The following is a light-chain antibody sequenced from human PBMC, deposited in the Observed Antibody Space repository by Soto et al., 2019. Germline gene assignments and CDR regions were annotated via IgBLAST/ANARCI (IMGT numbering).Light chain of an antibody. J-gene: IGLJ2*01. CDR1: MRDVGAYNL. CDR2: EVR. Sequence: QPVLTQPASVSGSPGQSITISCAGTMRDVGAYNLVSWYQQHPGRAPQLIIYEVRNRPSGISFRFSGSKSGNTASLTISGLLAEDEADYYCSSYTSKSSLIFGGGTKVTVL. V-gene: IGLV2-14*01. CDR3: SSYTSKSSLI.